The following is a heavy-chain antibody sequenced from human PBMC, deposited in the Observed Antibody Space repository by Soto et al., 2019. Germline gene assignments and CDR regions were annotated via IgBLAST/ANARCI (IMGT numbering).Heavy chain of an antibody. Sequence: GGSLSLSCAASGFTFSSYAMSWVRQAPGKGLEWVSVISGSGGSTHYADSVKGRSTISRDNSKNTLYLQVNSLRAEDTAVYYCAKEADISGYHPDYWGQGTQVTVSS. V-gene: IGHV3-23*01. CDR2: ISGSGGST. D-gene: IGHD3-22*01. CDR3: AKEADISGYHPDY. J-gene: IGHJ4*02. CDR1: GFTFSSYA.